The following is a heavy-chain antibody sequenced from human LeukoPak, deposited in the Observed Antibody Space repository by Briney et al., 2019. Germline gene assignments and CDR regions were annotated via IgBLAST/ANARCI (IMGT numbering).Heavy chain of an antibody. CDR2: IYYSGNT. D-gene: IGHD3-22*01. CDR3: ARSEDYYDSSGHAFDY. CDR1: GGSITSSSYY. Sequence: SETLSLTCTVSGGSITSSSYYWGWIRQPPGKGLEWIGNIYYSGNTYYNPSLKSRVTISVDTSKNQFSLNLRSMTAADTAVFYCARSEDYYDSSGHAFDYWGQGTLVTVSS. J-gene: IGHJ4*02. V-gene: IGHV4-39*07.